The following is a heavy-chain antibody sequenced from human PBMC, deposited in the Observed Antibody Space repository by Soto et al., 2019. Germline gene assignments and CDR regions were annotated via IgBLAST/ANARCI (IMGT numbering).Heavy chain of an antibody. CDR2: IYWDDDK. J-gene: IGHJ4*02. CDR3: APRTSYNSSGDGGGYFDY. Sequence: QITLKESGPTLVKPTQTLTLTCTFSGFSLSTSGVGVGWIRQPPGKALEWLALIYWDDDKRYSPSLTSSLTITRDTSKNQVVLTWTNMDPADTATYFCAPRTSYNSSGDGGGYFDYWGQGTLVTVSS. V-gene: IGHV2-5*02. CDR1: GFSLSTSGVG. D-gene: IGHD3-22*01.